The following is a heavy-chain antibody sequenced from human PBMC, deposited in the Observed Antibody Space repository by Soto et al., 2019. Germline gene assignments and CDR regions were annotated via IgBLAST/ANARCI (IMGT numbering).Heavy chain of an antibody. CDR3: TTDRFS. V-gene: IGHV3-15*01. Sequence: GSLRLSCAASGFTVSNAWMSWVRQAPGKGLEWVGRVKSKTDGGTTDYAAPVKGRFTMSRDDSKNMLYLQMNSLRAEDTAVYYCTTDRFSWGQGILVTVSS. CDR2: VKSKTDGGTT. J-gene: IGHJ5*02. CDR1: GFTVSNAW.